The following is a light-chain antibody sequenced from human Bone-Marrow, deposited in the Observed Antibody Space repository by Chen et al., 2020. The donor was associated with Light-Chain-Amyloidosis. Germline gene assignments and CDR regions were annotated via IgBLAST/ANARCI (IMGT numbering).Light chain of an antibody. Sequence: SYELTQPPSVSVSPGQTARITCSGDDLPTKYAYWYQQKPGQAPVLVIHRDTERPSGISERFSGSSSGTTATFTISGVQAEDEADYHCQSAYSSGTYDVIFGGGTKLTVL. CDR1: DLPTKY. V-gene: IGLV3-25*03. J-gene: IGLJ2*01. CDR3: QSAYSSGTYDVI. CDR2: RDT.